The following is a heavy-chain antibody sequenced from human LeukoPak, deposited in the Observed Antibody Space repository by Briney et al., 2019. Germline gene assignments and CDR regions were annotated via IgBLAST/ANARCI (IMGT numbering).Heavy chain of an antibody. D-gene: IGHD5-18*01. J-gene: IGHJ4*02. CDR3: AKGRSGYSYGFDY. CDR2: ISGSGGST. Sequence: GGSLRFSCAASGFTFSSYAMNWVRQAPGEGLEWVSTISGSGGSTYYADSVKGRFTISRDNSENTLYLQMNSLRAEDTAVYYCAKGRSGYSYGFDYWGQGTLVTVSS. CDR1: GFTFSSYA. V-gene: IGHV3-23*01.